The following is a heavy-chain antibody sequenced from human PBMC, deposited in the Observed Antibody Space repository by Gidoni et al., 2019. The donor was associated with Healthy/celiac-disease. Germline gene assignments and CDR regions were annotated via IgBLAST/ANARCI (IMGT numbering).Heavy chain of an antibody. J-gene: IGHJ5*02. CDR3: ARDFKYYDSSGYYTSNWFDP. CDR2: IIPILGTA. CDR1: GGTFSSYA. Sequence: QVQLVQSGAEVKKPGSSVKVSCKASGGTFSSYAISWVRQAPGQGLEWMGGIIPILGTANYAQKFQGRVTITADESTSTAYMELSSLRSEDTAVYYCARDFKYYDSSGYYTSNWFDPWGQGTLVTVSS. V-gene: IGHV1-69*01. D-gene: IGHD3-22*01.